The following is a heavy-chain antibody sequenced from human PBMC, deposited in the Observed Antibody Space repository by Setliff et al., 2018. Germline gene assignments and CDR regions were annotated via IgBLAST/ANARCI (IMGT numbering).Heavy chain of an antibody. CDR1: GGTFRTDG. D-gene: IGHD3-22*01. V-gene: IGHV1-69*13. J-gene: IGHJ4*02. CDR3: ARDTRDKYDSSGYYLSLDS. CDR2: IIPVFRTA. Sequence: ASVKVSCKASGGTFRTDGFSWVRQAPGQGLEWMGRIIPVFRTANYAQKFRGRVTITADEVARTAYMELSTLRSEDTAVYYCARDTRDKYDSSGYYLSLDSWGQGSLVTVS.